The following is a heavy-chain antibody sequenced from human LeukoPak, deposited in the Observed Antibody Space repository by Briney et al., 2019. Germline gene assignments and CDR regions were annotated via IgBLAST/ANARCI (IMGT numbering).Heavy chain of an antibody. Sequence: GGSLRLSCAASGFTFSSYSMNWVRQAPGKGLEWVSSISSSSYIYYADSVKGGFTISRDNAKNSLYLQMNSLRAEDTAVYYCARDRQFYGSGSSPLYYYGMDVWGQGTTVTVSS. V-gene: IGHV3-21*01. CDR3: ARDRQFYGSGSSPLYYYGMDV. D-gene: IGHD3-10*01. CDR2: ISSSSYI. CDR1: GFTFSSYS. J-gene: IGHJ6*02.